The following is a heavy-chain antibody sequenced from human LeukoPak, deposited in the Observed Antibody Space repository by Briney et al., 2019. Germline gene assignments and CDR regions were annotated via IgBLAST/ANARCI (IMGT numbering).Heavy chain of an antibody. CDR3: ARYVEMGTIGAFDI. CDR1: GGSISGYY. CDR2: IYYSGST. J-gene: IGHJ3*02. D-gene: IGHD5-24*01. V-gene: IGHV4-59*01. Sequence: SETLSLTCTVSGGSISGYYWSWIRQPPGKGLEWIGYIYYSGSTNYNPSLKSRVTISVDTSKNQFSLKLSSVTAADTAVYYCARYVEMGTIGAFDIWGEGTMVTVSS.